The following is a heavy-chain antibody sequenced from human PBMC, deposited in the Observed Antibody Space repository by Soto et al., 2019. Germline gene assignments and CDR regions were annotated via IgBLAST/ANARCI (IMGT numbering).Heavy chain of an antibody. Sequence: QVQLVQSGAEVKKPGASMKVSCKASGYTFTYYHIHWVRQAPGQGLEWMGKINPSGGSTSHSQKVQGRVTMTRDTSTNTVYMDLNSLTSDDTGVYYCARGLAAGDYWGQGTLVTVSP. D-gene: IGHD6-25*01. CDR3: ARGLAAGDY. V-gene: IGHV1-46*01. J-gene: IGHJ4*02. CDR2: INPSGGST. CDR1: GYTFTYYH.